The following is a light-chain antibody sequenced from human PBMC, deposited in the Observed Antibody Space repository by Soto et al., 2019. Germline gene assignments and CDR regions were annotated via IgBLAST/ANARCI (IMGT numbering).Light chain of an antibody. V-gene: IGLV2-23*01. J-gene: IGLJ2*01. CDR3: CSYAGSSKGVV. CDR1: SSDVGSYNL. CDR2: EGS. Sequence: QSVLTQPASVSGSPGQWITISCTGTSSDVGSYNLVSWYQQHPGKAPKLMIYEGSKRPSGVSNRFSGSKSGNTASLTISGLQAEDEADYYCCSYAGSSKGVVFGGGTKVTVL.